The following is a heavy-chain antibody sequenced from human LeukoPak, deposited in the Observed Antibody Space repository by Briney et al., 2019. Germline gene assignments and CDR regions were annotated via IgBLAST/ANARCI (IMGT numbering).Heavy chain of an antibody. J-gene: IGHJ4*02. D-gene: IGHD6-19*01. CDR3: ARAGYSSGWYSLHY. CDR2: ISYDGSNK. CDR1: GFTFSSYG. Sequence: GGSLRLSCAASGFTFSSYGMHWVRQAPGKGLEWVAVISYDGSNKYYADSVKGRFTISRDNAENTLYLQMNSLRAEDTAVYYCARAGYSSGWYSLHYWGQGTLVTVSS. V-gene: IGHV3-30*03.